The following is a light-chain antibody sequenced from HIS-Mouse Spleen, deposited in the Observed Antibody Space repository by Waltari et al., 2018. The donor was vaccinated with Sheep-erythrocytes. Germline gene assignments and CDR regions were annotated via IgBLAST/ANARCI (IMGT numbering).Light chain of an antibody. Sequence: QSALTQPPPVSGSPGQSVTISCTGTSSAVGGYNYVSWYQQHPGKAPKLMIYDVSKRPSGVPDRFSGSKSGNTASLTISGLQAEDEADYYCCSYAGSYNHVFATGTKVTVL. V-gene: IGLV2-11*01. J-gene: IGLJ1*01. CDR2: DVS. CDR3: CSYAGSYNHV. CDR1: SSAVGGYNY.